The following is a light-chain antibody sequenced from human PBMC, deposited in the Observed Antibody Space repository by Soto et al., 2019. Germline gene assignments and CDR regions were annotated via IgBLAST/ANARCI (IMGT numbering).Light chain of an antibody. CDR2: RNN. CDR3: AAWDDSLNGVV. J-gene: IGLJ2*01. CDR1: SSNIGINT. V-gene: IGLV1-44*01. Sequence: QSVLTQPPSASGTPGQRVTISCSGSSSNIGINTVNWYQQLPGTAPKLLIYRNNRRPSGVPDRLSGSKSGTSASLAISGLQSEDEADYYCAAWDDSLNGVVFGGGTKVTVL.